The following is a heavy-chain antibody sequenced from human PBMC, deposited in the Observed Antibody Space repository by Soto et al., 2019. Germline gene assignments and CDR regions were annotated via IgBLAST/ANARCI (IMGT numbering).Heavy chain of an antibody. CDR2: IIPIFGTA. Sequence: VKVSCKASGGTFSSYAISWVRQAPGQGLEWMGGIIPIFGTANYAQKFQGRVTITADESTSTAYMELSSLRSEDTAVYYCARVRGAGTCLDYWGQGTLVTVSS. J-gene: IGHJ4*02. CDR1: GGTFSSYA. CDR3: ARVRGAGTCLDY. D-gene: IGHD6-13*01. V-gene: IGHV1-69*01.